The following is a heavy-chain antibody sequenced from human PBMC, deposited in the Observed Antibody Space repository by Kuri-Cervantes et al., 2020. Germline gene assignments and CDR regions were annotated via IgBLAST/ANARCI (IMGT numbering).Heavy chain of an antibody. J-gene: IGHJ4*02. CDR2: IYSGGST. CDR3: ARDRLRGTSCMGY. D-gene: IGHD2-2*01. Sequence: GESLKISCAASGFNVSRNYMSWVRQAPGKGLEWVSVIYSGGSTYYADSVKDRFTISRDNSKNTLYLQMNSLRAEDTAVYYCARDRLRGTSCMGYWGQGTLVTVSS. CDR1: GFNVSRNY. V-gene: IGHV3-53*01.